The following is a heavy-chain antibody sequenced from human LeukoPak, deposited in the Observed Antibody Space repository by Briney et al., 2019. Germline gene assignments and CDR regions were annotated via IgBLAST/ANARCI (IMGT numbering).Heavy chain of an antibody. Sequence: SETLSLTCAVSGGSISSSSWWSWVRQSPGKGLEWIGYIHDSGSTKYNPSLKSRVTISVETSKNQFSLKLSSVTAADTAVYYCARWYYSGWAFDYWGQGTLVTGSS. CDR1: GGSISSSSW. CDR3: ARWYYSGWAFDY. V-gene: IGHV4-4*02. J-gene: IGHJ4*02. D-gene: IGHD6-19*01. CDR2: IHDSGST.